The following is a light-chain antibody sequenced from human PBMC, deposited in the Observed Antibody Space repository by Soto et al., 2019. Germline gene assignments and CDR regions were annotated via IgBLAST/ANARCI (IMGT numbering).Light chain of an antibody. Sequence: EIVMTQSPATLSVSPGERATLSCRASQSVSSNLAWYQQKPGQAPRLLIYGASTRATGIPARFSGSGSGTGFTLTISSLQSEDFAVYYCQQYNNWPTGWTLGQGTKVDIK. CDR1: QSVSSN. CDR3: QQYNNWPTGWT. J-gene: IGKJ1*01. CDR2: GAS. V-gene: IGKV3-15*01.